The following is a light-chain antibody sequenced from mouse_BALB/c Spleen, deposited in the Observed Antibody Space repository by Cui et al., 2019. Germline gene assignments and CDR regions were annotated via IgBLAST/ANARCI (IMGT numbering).Light chain of an antibody. V-gene: IGKV14-111*01. CDR1: QDINSY. CDR3: LQYDEFPRT. J-gene: IGKJ1*01. Sequence: DIQMTQSPSSMYASLGERVTITCKASQDINSYLSWFQQKPGESPKTLIYRANRLVDGVPSRFSGSGSGQDYSLTISSLEYEDMGIYYCLQYDEFPRTFGGGTKLEIK. CDR2: RAN.